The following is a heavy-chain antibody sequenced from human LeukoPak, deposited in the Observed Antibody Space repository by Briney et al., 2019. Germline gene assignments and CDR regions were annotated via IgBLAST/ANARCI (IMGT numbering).Heavy chain of an antibody. D-gene: IGHD2-21*02. J-gene: IGHJ6*02. CDR1: RFTFSSYA. Sequence: PGGSLRLSCAASRFTFSSYAMSWVRQAPGKGLEWVSAISGSGGSTYYADSVKGRFTISRDNSKNTLYLQMNSLRAEDTAVYYCAKEGAYCGGDCYWDYYYGMDVWGQGTTVTVSS. CDR3: AKEGAYCGGDCYWDYYYGMDV. CDR2: ISGSGGST. V-gene: IGHV3-23*01.